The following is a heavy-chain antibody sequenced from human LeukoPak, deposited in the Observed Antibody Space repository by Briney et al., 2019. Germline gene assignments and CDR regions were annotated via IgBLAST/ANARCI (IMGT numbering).Heavy chain of an antibody. Sequence: PEGSLRLSCAASGFTFSDYYMSWIRQAPGKGLDWVSYISGGGSSIYYADSVKGRFTISRDNAKNSLYLQMNSLRAEDTAVYYCASNVGFGELLYSFDYWGQGTLVTVSS. CDR1: GFTFSDYY. D-gene: IGHD3-10*01. CDR2: ISGGGSSI. J-gene: IGHJ4*02. CDR3: ASNVGFGELLYSFDY. V-gene: IGHV3-11*04.